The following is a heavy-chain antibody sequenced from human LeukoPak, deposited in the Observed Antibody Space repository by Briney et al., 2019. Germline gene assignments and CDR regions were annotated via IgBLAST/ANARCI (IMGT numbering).Heavy chain of an antibody. CDR1: GYTLTELS. D-gene: IGHD5-12*01. J-gene: IGHJ4*02. CDR2: IKPNSGGT. CDR3: ARDRAVATIGGVDY. V-gene: IGHV1-2*02. Sequence: ASVKVSCKVSGYTLTELSMHWVRQAPGQGLEWMGWIKPNSGGTNYAQKFQGRVTMTRDTSISTAYMELSRLRSDDTAVYYCARDRAVATIGGVDYWGQGTLVTVSS.